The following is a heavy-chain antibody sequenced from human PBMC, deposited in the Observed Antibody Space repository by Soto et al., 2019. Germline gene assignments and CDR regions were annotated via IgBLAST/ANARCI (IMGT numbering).Heavy chain of an antibody. CDR1: GDSVSSNSAA. CDR2: TYYRSKWYN. V-gene: IGHV6-1*01. Sequence: SQTLSLTCAISGDSVSSNSAAWNWIRQSPSRGLEWLGRTYYRSKWYNDYAVSVKSRITINPDTSKNQFSLQLNSVTPEDTAVYYCARDPGIAVAGPQESPFDSWGQGNLVTFSA. CDR3: ARDPGIAVAGPQESPFDS. J-gene: IGHJ4*02. D-gene: IGHD6-19*01.